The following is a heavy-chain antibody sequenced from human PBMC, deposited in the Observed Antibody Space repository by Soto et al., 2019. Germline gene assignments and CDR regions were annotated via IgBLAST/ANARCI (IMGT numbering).Heavy chain of an antibody. CDR2: INTYKCST. Sequence: QVPLVQSGAEVKKPGASVKVSCKASGYTFTNYGISWVRQAPGQGLEWMGWINTYKCSTNYAQRIQGRVTMTADTSTSTAYMELRSLRSDDTAVYYCARERGNYRYFDYWGQGTLVTVSS. CDR3: ARERGNYRYFDY. V-gene: IGHV1-18*01. CDR1: GYTFTNYG. D-gene: IGHD3-16*02. J-gene: IGHJ4*02.